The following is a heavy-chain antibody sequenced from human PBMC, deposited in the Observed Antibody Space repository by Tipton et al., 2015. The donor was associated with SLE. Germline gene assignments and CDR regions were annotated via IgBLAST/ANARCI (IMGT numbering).Heavy chain of an antibody. D-gene: IGHD5-12*01. CDR3: ARSGGYSTPFDF. CDR2: IYYTGDT. CDR1: GDSINSGANY. J-gene: IGHJ4*02. V-gene: IGHV4-31*03. Sequence: TLSLTCTVSGDSINSGANYWSWLRQRPGKGLEWIGYIYYTGDTRHNPSLQSRLAVSVDTSKNQFSLRLSSVTAADTAVYFCARSGGYSTPFDFWGQGSLVTVSS.